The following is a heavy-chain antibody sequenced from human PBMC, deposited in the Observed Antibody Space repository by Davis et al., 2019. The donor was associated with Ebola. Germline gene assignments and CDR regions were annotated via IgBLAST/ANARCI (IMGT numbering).Heavy chain of an antibody. CDR1: GFTLRIYS. J-gene: IGHJ4*02. CDR3: ARGREDYLDY. Sequence: SFAASGFTLRIYSMHWVRRAPGKGLDWLATISSDGRNKHYADSVRGRVVISRDTSKDTLYLPMSGLRAEDTAVYYCARGREDYLDYWGQGTLVTVSS. D-gene: IGHD1-26*01. CDR2: ISSDGRNK. V-gene: IGHV3-30*09.